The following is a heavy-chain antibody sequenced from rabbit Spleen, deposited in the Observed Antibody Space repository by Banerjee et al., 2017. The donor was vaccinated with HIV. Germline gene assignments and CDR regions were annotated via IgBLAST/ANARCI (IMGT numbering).Heavy chain of an antibody. J-gene: IGHJ6*01. CDR3: ARDPVTAGSAYYDL. D-gene: IGHD8-1*01. CDR1: GFSFSSNDW. CDR2: INAGSSDST. Sequence: QEHLTETGGGLVQPEGSLTLTCTASGFSFSSNDWISWVRQAPGKGLEWIACINAGSSDSTYYASWAKGRFTISKTSSTTVTLQMTSLTAADTATYFCARDPVTAGSAYYDLWGPGTLVTVS. V-gene: IGHV1S45*01.